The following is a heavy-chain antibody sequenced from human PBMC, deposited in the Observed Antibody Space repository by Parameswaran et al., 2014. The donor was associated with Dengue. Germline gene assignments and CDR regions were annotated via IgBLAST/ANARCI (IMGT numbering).Heavy chain of an antibody. V-gene: IGHV3-64D*06. Sequence: WIRSPQEGLEYVAAIISIGSSAYYADSVRDRFTISRDNSQNMLYLQMSSLRSEDTAVYYCVKIGESGYTSGWYDYWGQGTLVTVSS. CDR2: IISIGSSA. J-gene: IGHJ4*02. D-gene: IGHD6-19*01. CDR3: VKIGESGYTSGWYDY.